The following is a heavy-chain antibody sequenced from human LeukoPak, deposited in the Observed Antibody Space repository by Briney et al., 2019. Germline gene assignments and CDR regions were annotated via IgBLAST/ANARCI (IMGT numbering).Heavy chain of an antibody. V-gene: IGHV3-21*01. CDR1: GFTFSRYS. CDR2: ISSSSSYI. J-gene: IGHJ5*02. Sequence: GGSLRLSCAASGFTFSRYSMNWVRQAPGRGLEFVSSISSSSSYIYYADSVKGRFTISRDNAKNSLYLQMNSLRAEDTAVYYCARDHGSYYYDTSAGWFDPWGQGTLVTVSS. CDR3: ARDHGSYYYDTSAGWFDP. D-gene: IGHD3-22*01.